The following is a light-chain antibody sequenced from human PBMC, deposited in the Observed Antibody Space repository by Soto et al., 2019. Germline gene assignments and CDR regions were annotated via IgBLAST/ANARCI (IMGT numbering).Light chain of an antibody. V-gene: IGLV2-14*01. CDR3: SSYTSSSTEV. J-gene: IGLJ3*02. Sequence: QSVLTQPASVSASPGQSITISCTGTSSDVGRYNYVSWYQQHPGKAPKLMISEVSNRPSGVSDRFSGSKSGNTASLTISGLQAEDEADYYCSSYTSSSTEVFGGGTKLTVL. CDR1: SSDVGRYNY. CDR2: EVS.